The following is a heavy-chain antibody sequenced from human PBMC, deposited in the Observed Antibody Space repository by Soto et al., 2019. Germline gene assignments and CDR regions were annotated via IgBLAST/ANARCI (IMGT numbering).Heavy chain of an antibody. Sequence: SETLSLTCTVTSGSISGYYWGWVRQPPGKGLEWIGYIHYRGSIKYNPSLESRISISVDMSENQFSLKLSSVSAADTAVYYCARYSNEGYHFDYWGRGTLVTVSS. CDR1: SGSISGYY. J-gene: IGHJ4*02. CDR2: IHYRGSI. D-gene: IGHD1-26*01. V-gene: IGHV4-59*08. CDR3: ARYSNEGYHFDY.